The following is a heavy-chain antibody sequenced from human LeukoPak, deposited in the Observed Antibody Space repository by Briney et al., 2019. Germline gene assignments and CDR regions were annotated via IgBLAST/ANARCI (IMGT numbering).Heavy chain of an antibody. Sequence: GGSLRLSCAASGFTFRSYGMHWVRQAPGKGLEWVSYISSSGSSIYYADSVKGRFTISRDNAKNSLCLQMNSLRAEDTAVYYCARQYYYDTSGYDAFDIWGQGTMVTVSS. V-gene: IGHV3-48*04. D-gene: IGHD3-22*01. CDR3: ARQYYYDTSGYDAFDI. CDR2: ISSSGSSI. CDR1: GFTFRSYG. J-gene: IGHJ3*02.